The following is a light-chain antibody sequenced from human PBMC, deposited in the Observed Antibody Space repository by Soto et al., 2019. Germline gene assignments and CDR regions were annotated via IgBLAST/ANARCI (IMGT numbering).Light chain of an antibody. Sequence: DIQMTQSPSILSASVGDSVTITCRASQSINIWLAWYQQKPGKAPKLLIFDVSTLESGVPSRFSGSRAGTEFTLTISSLQPDDFATYFCQQYHSYSPLTFGGGTKVEIK. V-gene: IGKV1-5*01. CDR2: DVS. J-gene: IGKJ4*01. CDR1: QSINIW. CDR3: QQYHSYSPLT.